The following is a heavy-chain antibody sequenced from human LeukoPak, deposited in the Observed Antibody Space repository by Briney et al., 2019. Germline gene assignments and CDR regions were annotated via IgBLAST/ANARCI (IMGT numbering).Heavy chain of an antibody. V-gene: IGHV1-18*01. CDR3: ARDGGSYYDSSGYYNYGMDV. J-gene: IGHJ6*02. CDR2: ISAYNGNT. D-gene: IGHD3-22*01. CDR1: GHTFTSYG. Sequence: ASVKVYCQASGHTFTSYGISWVRQAPGQGLEWMGWISAYNGNTNYAQKLQGRVTMTTDTSTSTAYMELRSLRSDDTAVYYCARDGGSYYDSSGYYNYGMDVWGQGTTVTVSS.